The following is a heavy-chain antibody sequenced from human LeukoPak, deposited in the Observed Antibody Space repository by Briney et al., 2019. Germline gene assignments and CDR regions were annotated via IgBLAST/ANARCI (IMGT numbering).Heavy chain of an antibody. CDR1: GGTFSSYS. V-gene: IGHV1-69*06. Sequence: ASVKVSCKASGGTFSSYSISWVRQAPGQGLEWMGGIIPIFGTANYAQKCQGRVTITADKSTSTAYMELSSLRSEDTAVYYCAANTMVRGVIIPWGQGTLVTVSS. CDR3: AANTMVRGVIIP. J-gene: IGHJ5*02. CDR2: IIPIFGTA. D-gene: IGHD3-10*01.